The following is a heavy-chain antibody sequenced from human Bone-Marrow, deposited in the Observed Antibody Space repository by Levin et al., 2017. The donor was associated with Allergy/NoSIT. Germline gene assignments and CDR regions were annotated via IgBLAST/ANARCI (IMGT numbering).Heavy chain of an antibody. D-gene: IGHD5-12*01. CDR3: ASSRHRGKIDY. CDR1: GGSFSGYY. Sequence: SQTLSLTCAVYGGSFSGYYWSWIRQPPGKGLEWIGEINHSGSTNYNPSLKSRVTISVDTSKNQFSLKLSSVTAADTAVYYCASSRHRGKIDYWGQGTLVTVSS. J-gene: IGHJ4*02. V-gene: IGHV4-34*01. CDR2: INHSGST.